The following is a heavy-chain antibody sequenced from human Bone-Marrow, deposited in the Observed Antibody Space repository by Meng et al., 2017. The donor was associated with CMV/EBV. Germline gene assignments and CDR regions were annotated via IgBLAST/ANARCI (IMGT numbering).Heavy chain of an antibody. J-gene: IGHJ3*02. CDR2: MNPNSGNT. D-gene: IGHD6-6*01. CDR1: GYTFTSYD. V-gene: IGHV1-8*03. CDR3: ARNQASSSSNAFDI. Sequence: ASVKVSCKASGYTFTSYDINWVRQATGQGLEWMGWMNPNSGNTGYAQKFQGRVTITRNTSISTAYMELSSLRSEDTAVYYCARNQASSSSNAFDIWGQGTMVTVSS.